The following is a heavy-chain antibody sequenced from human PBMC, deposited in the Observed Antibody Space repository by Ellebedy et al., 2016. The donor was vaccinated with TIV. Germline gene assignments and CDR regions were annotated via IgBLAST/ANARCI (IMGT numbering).Heavy chain of an antibody. CDR1: GFVFSSYT. CDR3: AKERGGRGADYDRAMDV. Sequence: GESLKISCAASGFVFSSYTMNWVRQAPGKGLEWVASISYDGGTVSYGESVRGQFTVSRDNSKKTLYLQMSRLRREDTAVYFCAKERGGRGADYDRAMDVWGQGITVSVSS. D-gene: IGHD3-10*01. V-gene: IGHV3-30*18. CDR2: ISYDGGTV. J-gene: IGHJ6*02.